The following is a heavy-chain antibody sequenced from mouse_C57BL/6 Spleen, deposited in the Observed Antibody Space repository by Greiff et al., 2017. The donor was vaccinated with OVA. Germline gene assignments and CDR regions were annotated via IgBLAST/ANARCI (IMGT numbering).Heavy chain of an antibody. CDR2: IWTGGGT. J-gene: IGHJ4*01. D-gene: IGHD2-4*01. CDR1: GFSLTSYA. V-gene: IGHV2-9-1*01. CDR3: ARNDYDYDEGYAMDY. Sequence: VKLVESGPGLVAPSQSLSITCTVSGFSLTSYAISWVRQPPGKGLEWLGVIWTGGGTNYNSALKSRLSISKDNSKSQVFLKMNSLQTDDTARYCCARNDYDYDEGYAMDYWGQGTSVTVSS.